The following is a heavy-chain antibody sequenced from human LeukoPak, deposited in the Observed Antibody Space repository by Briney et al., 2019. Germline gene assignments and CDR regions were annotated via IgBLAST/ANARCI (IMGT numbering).Heavy chain of an antibody. Sequence: GGSLRLSCAASGFTFSSYTMNWVRQAPGKGLEWVSSITTSSSFIYYADSLRGRFTISRDNAKNSLYLQMNSLRAEDTAVYYCAREAFIVGATTWGYWGQGTLVTVSS. CDR2: ITTSSSFI. V-gene: IGHV3-21*01. CDR1: GFTFSSYT. D-gene: IGHD1-26*01. CDR3: AREAFIVGATTWGY. J-gene: IGHJ4*02.